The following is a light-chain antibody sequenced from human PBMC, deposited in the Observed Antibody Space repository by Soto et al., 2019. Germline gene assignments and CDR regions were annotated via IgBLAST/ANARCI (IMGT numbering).Light chain of an antibody. CDR3: QQTYNLPRT. Sequence: DIQMTQSPSSLSASVGDRVTITCRASLTIGHSLSWFQQKAGKPPTLLIYGASALQRGVPARFSGSGSRTEFTITINKMQREDFATYYCQQTYNLPRTFGQGTKV. V-gene: IGKV1-39*01. CDR2: GAS. CDR1: LTIGHS. J-gene: IGKJ1*01.